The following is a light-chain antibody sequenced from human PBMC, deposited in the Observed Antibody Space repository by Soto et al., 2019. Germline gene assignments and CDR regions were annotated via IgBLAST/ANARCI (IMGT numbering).Light chain of an antibody. CDR3: QQSYSTPMYT. CDR1: QSISSY. J-gene: IGKJ2*01. CDR2: AAS. Sequence: DLQMTQSPSSLSASVGDRVTITCRASQSISSYLNWYQQKPGKAPKLLIYAASSLQSGVPSRFSGSGSWTDLTLTISSLQPEDFATYYCQQSYSTPMYTFGQGTKLEIK. V-gene: IGKV1-39*01.